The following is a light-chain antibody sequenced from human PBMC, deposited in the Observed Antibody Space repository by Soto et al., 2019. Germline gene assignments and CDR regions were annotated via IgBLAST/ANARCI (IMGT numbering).Light chain of an antibody. CDR2: DAS. J-gene: IGKJ2*01. V-gene: IGKV3-11*01. Sequence: EIVLTQSPATLSLSPGERATLSCRASQSVSSSLFWYQQIPGQAPRLLIYDASNSATGIPTRFSGSGSGTDFTLTISSLEPEDFAVYCCQQRSNWPRTFGQGTKLEIK. CDR3: QQRSNWPRT. CDR1: QSVSSS.